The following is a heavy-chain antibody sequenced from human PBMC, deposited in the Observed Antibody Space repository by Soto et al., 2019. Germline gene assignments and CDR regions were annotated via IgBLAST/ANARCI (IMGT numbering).Heavy chain of an antibody. CDR1: GFTFSSYA. CDR2: ISYDGSNK. V-gene: IGHV3-30-3*01. J-gene: IGHJ6*02. CDR3: ARDRVGMDV. Sequence: QVQLVESGGGVVQPGRSLRLSCAASGFTFSSYAMHWVRQAPGKGLEWVAVISYDGSNKYYADSGKGRFTISRDNSKNTLYLQMNSLRAEDTAGYYCARDRVGMDVWGQGTTVTVSS.